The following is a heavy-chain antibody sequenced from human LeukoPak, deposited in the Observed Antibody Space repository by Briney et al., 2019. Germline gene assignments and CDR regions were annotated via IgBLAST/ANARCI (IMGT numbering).Heavy chain of an antibody. Sequence: SETLSLTCTVSGGSISSSSYYWGWIRQPPGKGLEWIGSVYYTGASYYNPSLKSRVIISIDTSKNHFSLNLTSVTAADTAVYYCARGAPPQNWGQGALVTVSS. J-gene: IGHJ4*02. CDR1: GGSISSSSYY. CDR3: ARGAPPQN. V-gene: IGHV4-39*07. CDR2: VYYTGAS.